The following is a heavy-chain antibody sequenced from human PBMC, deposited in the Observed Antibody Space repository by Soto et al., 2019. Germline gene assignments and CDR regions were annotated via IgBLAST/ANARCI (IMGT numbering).Heavy chain of an antibody. Sequence: QVQLVESGGGVVQPGRSLRLSCAASGFTFSSYGMHWVRQAPGKGLEWVAVISYDGSNKYYADSVKGRFTISRDNSKHTLYLQMNSLRAEDTAVYYCAQMVGPMIVLVPPNTWGQGTLVTVSS. J-gene: IGHJ5*02. CDR3: AQMVGPMIVLVPPNT. CDR1: GFTFSSYG. D-gene: IGHD3-22*01. CDR2: ISYDGSNK. V-gene: IGHV3-30*18.